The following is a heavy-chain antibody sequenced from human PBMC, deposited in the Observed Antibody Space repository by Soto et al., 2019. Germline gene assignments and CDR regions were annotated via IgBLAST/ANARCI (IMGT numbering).Heavy chain of an antibody. D-gene: IGHD1-7*01. V-gene: IGHV1-3*01. CDR1: GYTFSMHA. CDR2: INAGNGDT. CDR3: ARDEGGWNSIEGGFVKFILDY. Sequence: ASVKVSCKTSGYTFSMHAIHWVRQAPGQGLEWMGWINAGNGDTKYSEKFQDRVAITRDAYASAANMEVRSLRSEDTAIYYCARDEGGWNSIEGGFVKFILDYWGQGSVVTVSS. J-gene: IGHJ4*02.